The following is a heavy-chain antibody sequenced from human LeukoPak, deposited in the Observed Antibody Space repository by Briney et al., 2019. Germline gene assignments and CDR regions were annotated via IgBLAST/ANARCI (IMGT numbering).Heavy chain of an antibody. CDR3: ARDHCSSTSCYIAPYYYYYGMDV. D-gene: IGHD2-2*02. V-gene: IGHV4-38-2*02. CDR1: GYSISSGYY. J-gene: IGHJ6*02. Sequence: PSETLSLTCTVSGYSISSGYYWGWIRQPPGKGLEWIGSIYHGGSTYYNPSLKSRVTISVDTSKNQFSLKLTSVTAADTAVYYCARDHCSSTSCYIAPYYYYYGMDVWGQGTTVTVSS. CDR2: IYHGGST.